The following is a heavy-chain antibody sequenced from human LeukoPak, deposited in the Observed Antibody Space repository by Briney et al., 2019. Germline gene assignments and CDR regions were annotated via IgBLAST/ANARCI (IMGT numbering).Heavy chain of an antibody. V-gene: IGHV4-34*01. CDR1: GGSISSCY. D-gene: IGHD3-22*01. CDR2: INHSGST. CDR3: ARGIVVVTPLKPTLDY. J-gene: IGHJ4*02. Sequence: KPSETLSLTCTVSGGSISSCYWSWIRQPPGKGLEWIGEINHSGSTNYNPSLKSRVTISVDTSKNQFSLKLSSVTAADTAVYYCARGIVVVTPLKPTLDYWGQGTLVTVSS.